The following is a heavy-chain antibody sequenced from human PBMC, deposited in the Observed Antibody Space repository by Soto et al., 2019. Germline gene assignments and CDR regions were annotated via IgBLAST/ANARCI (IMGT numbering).Heavy chain of an antibody. D-gene: IGHD5-12*01. CDR2: ISSSSSTI. CDR1: GFTFSSYS. CDR3: ARDHLLTPYSGYDDLYYYYGMDV. V-gene: IGHV3-48*02. J-gene: IGHJ6*02. Sequence: GGSLRLSCAASGFTFSSYSMNWVRQAPGKGLEWVSYISSSSSTIYYADSVKGRFTISRDNAKNSLYLQMNSLRDEDTAVYYCARDHLLTPYSGYDDLYYYYGMDVWGQGTTVTVSS.